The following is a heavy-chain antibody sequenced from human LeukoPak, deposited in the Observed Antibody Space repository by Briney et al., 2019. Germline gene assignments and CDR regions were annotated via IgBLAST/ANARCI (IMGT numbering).Heavy chain of an antibody. J-gene: IGHJ4*02. CDR3: AKGQPAVVVVAATRGTFDY. D-gene: IGHD2-15*01. CDR2: IYSGGST. CDR1: GFTVSSNY. V-gene: IGHV3-53*01. Sequence: GGSLRLSCAASGFTVSSNYMSCVRQTPGKGLECVSVIYSGGSTYYADSVKGLFTISRDNYKNTLYLQMNSLRAEDTAVYYCAKGQPAVVVVAATRGTFDYGGQGTLVTVSS.